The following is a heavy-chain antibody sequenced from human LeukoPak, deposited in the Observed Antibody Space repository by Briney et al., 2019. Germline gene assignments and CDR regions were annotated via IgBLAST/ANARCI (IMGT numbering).Heavy chain of an antibody. CDR3: ARVSGRLYQLQPGYYFDY. D-gene: IGHD2-2*01. Sequence: ASVTVSYKASGYTFTVHYMHWVRQAPGQGLEWMGWINPNSGGTNYAQKFQGRVTMTRDTSISTAYMELSGLRSDDTAVYYCARVSGRLYQLQPGYYFDYWGQGTLVTVSS. CDR2: INPNSGGT. V-gene: IGHV1-2*02. J-gene: IGHJ4*02. CDR1: GYTFTVHY.